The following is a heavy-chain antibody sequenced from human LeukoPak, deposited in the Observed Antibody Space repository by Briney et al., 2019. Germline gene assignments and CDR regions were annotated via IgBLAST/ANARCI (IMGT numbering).Heavy chain of an antibody. J-gene: IGHJ6*04. CDR1: GFIFSSYS. V-gene: IGHV3-48*01. D-gene: IGHD3-10*01. CDR3: ARGRGSGTYYTRGYYMDV. Sequence: GGSLRLSCAASGFIFSSYSMNWVRQAPGKGLEWVSYISSSSSTMYYAASVKGRFSISRDNAQNSLYLQMNSLRAEDTAVYYCARGRGSGTYYTRGYYMDVWGKGTTVTISS. CDR2: ISSSSSTM.